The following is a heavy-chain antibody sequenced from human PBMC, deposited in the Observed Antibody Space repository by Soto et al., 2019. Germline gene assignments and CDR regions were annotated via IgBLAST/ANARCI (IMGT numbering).Heavy chain of an antibody. CDR2: IYYSGST. D-gene: IGHD6-13*01. CDR3: ARQRQQQLVGLYGMDV. CDR1: GGSISSSSYY. Sequence: QLQLQESGPGLVKPSETLSLTCTVSGGSISSSSYYWGWIRPPPGKGLEWIGRIYYSGSTYYNPSLKSRVTISVDTSKNLFALKLSSLIAADSAVYYCARQRQQQLVGLYGMDVRGQGTTVTVSS. V-gene: IGHV4-39*01. J-gene: IGHJ6*02.